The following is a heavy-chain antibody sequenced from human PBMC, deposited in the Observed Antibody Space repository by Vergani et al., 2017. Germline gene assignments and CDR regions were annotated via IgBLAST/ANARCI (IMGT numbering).Heavy chain of an antibody. Sequence: QVQLQQWGAGLLKPSETLSLTCAVYGGSFSGYDWSWIRQPPGKGLEWIGEINHSGSTYYNPSLKSRVTISVDTSKNQFSLKLSSVTAADTAVYYCARRPTYYYYMDVWGKGP. CDR1: GGSFSGYD. J-gene: IGHJ6*03. V-gene: IGHV4-34*01. CDR2: INHSGST. CDR3: ARRPTYYYYMDV.